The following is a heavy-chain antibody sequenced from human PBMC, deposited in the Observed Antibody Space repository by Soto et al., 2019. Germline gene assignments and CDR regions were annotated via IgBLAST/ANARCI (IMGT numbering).Heavy chain of an antibody. D-gene: IGHD2-15*01. CDR3: ARGLYARIVVVVAATRARYFDL. Sequence: PSETLSLTCAVYGVSFSGYYWSWIRQPPGKGLEWIGEINHSGSTNYNPSLKSRVTISVDTSKNQFSLKLSSVTAADTAVYYCARGLYARIVVVVAATRARYFDLWGRGTLVTVSS. V-gene: IGHV4-34*01. J-gene: IGHJ2*01. CDR2: INHSGST. CDR1: GVSFSGYY.